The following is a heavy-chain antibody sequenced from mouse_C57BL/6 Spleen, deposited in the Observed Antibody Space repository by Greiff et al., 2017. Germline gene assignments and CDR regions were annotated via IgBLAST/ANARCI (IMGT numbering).Heavy chain of an antibody. CDR2: ISYSGST. Sequence: EVQLQQSGPGMVKPSQSLSLTCTVTGYSITSGYDWHWIRHFPGNKLEWMGYISYSGSTNYNPSLKSRISITHDTSKNHFFLKLNSVTTEDTATYYCARGKAYYSNYVGYFDVWGTGPRSPSPQ. CDR3: ARGKAYYSNYVGYFDV. V-gene: IGHV3-1*01. J-gene: IGHJ1*03. CDR1: GYSITSGYD. D-gene: IGHD2-5*01.